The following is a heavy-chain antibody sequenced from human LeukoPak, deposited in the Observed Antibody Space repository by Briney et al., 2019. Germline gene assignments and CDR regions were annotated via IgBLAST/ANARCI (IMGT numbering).Heavy chain of an antibody. D-gene: IGHD3-3*01. CDR3: ARGNAPRYYDFWSGYYDYYYYGMDV. CDR1: RYTFTNYD. Sequence: ASVKVSCKASRYTFTNYDINWVRQATGQGLEWMGWMNPNSGNTGYAQKYQGRVTMTRNTSISTAYMELSSLRSEDTAVYYCARGNAPRYYDFWSGYYDYYYYGMDVWGQGTTVTVSS. V-gene: IGHV1-8*01. J-gene: IGHJ6*02. CDR2: MNPNSGNT.